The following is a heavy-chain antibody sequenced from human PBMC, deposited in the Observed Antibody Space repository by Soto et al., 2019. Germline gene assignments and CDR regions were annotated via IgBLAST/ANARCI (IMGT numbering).Heavy chain of an antibody. J-gene: IGHJ6*03. Sequence: PGGSLRLSCAASGFTCSSYAMSWVRQAPGKGLEWVSAISGSGGSTYYADSVKGRFTISRDNSKNTLYLHMNSLRAEDTAVYYCAKVDDILNGYNYYYYLDVWGKGTTLTVSS. D-gene: IGHD3-9*01. CDR1: GFTCSSYA. CDR2: ISGSGGST. V-gene: IGHV3-23*01. CDR3: AKVDDILNGYNYYYYLDV.